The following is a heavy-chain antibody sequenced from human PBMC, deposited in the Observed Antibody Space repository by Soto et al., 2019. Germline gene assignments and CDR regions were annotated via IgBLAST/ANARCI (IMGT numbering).Heavy chain of an antibody. D-gene: IGHD3-3*01. Sequence: GGSLRLCCVASGFSFSKYGMHWVRQAPGKGLEWVAFVSSDGNNKYYADSVKGRFTISRDNSRNTVYLQVDSLRIDDTALYYCSKDRLITILHIRPAPGAHGTFVTVTT. V-gene: IGHV3-30*18. CDR3: SKDRLITILHIRPAP. J-gene: IGHJ1*01. CDR2: VSSDGNNK. CDR1: GFSFSKYG.